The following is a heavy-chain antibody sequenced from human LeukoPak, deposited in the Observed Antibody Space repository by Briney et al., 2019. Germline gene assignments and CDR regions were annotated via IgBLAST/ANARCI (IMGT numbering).Heavy chain of an antibody. CDR2: IYPADSDT. J-gene: IGHJ5*02. Sequence: GESLKISCEGSGYSFTSYWIGWVRQMPGKGLEWMGIIYPADSDTIYSPSFQGQLTISADKSISTAYLQWSSLQASDTAMYYCARHPTPPYCSSASCHPWFDPWGQGTLVTVSS. D-gene: IGHD2-2*01. V-gene: IGHV5-51*01. CDR1: GYSFTSYW. CDR3: ARHPTPPYCSSASCHPWFDP.